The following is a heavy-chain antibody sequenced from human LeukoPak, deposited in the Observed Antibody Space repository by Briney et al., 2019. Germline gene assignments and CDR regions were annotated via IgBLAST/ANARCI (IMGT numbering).Heavy chain of an antibody. CDR1: GFTFSSYA. Sequence: GGSLRLSCAASGFTFSSYAMNWVRQAPGKGLEWVSSISGSGGNTYYADSVKGRFTISRDNSKSTLYLQMNSLRAEDTAVYYCARDGHTYYDGLCYFDYWGQGTLVTVS. J-gene: IGHJ4*02. CDR3: ARDGHTYYDGLCYFDY. CDR2: ISGSGGNT. D-gene: IGHD3-22*01. V-gene: IGHV3-23*01.